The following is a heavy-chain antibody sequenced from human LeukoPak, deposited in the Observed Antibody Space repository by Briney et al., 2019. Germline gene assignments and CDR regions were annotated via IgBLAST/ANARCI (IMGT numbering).Heavy chain of an antibody. CDR1: GFSVSSNS. D-gene: IGHD6-19*01. CDR3: ARVLAAIALRDYHYVDV. J-gene: IGHJ6*03. Sequence: GGSLRLSCAASGFSVSSNSMSWVRQAPGKGLECVSIIYSRDVTSYADSVKDRFTISRDSDKNTLFLQMDSLRSDDTAVYYCARVLAAIALRDYHYVDVWGKGTTVTASS. V-gene: IGHV3-53*01. CDR2: IYSRDVT.